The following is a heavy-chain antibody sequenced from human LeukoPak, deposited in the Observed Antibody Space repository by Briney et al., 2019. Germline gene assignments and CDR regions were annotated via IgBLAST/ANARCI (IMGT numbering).Heavy chain of an antibody. J-gene: IGHJ5*02. CDR3: ARDRSIAARLNWFDP. Sequence: SQTLSLTCTVSGGSISSGGYYWSWIRQHPGKGLEWIGYIYYSGSTYYNPSLKSRVTISVDTSKNQFSLKLSSVTAADTAVYYCARDRSIAARLNWFDPWGQGTLVTVSS. D-gene: IGHD6-6*01. V-gene: IGHV4-31*03. CDR2: IYYSGST. CDR1: GGSISSGGYY.